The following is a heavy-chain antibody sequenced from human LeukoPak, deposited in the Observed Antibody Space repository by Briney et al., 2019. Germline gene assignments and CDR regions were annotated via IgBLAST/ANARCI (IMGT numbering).Heavy chain of an antibody. Sequence: GGSLRLSCEASGFTFGNSAMAWVRQAPGQGLEWLSGISASGHYTYNAHSAKGRFTLYRDNSKNTLYLQMNSLKAEDTAVYFCTKDGSWGDYYFYFYIDVWGKGTTVTVSS. CDR1: GFTFGNSA. D-gene: IGHD1-26*01. CDR2: ISASGHYT. CDR3: TKDGSWGDYYFYFYIDV. J-gene: IGHJ6*03. V-gene: IGHV3-23*01.